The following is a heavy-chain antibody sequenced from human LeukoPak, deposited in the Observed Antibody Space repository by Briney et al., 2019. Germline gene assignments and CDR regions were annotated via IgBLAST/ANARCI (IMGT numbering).Heavy chain of an antibody. CDR3: ARRGDFWSGPPAWFDP. J-gene: IGHJ5*02. CDR1: GGSISSSSYY. CDR2: IYYSGST. V-gene: IGHV4-39*01. D-gene: IGHD3-3*01. Sequence: SETVSLTCTVSGGSISSSSYYWGWIRQPPGKGLEWIGSIYYSGSTYYNPSLKSRVTISVDTSKNQFSLKLSSVTAADTAVYYCARRGDFWSGPPAWFDPWGQGTLVTVSS.